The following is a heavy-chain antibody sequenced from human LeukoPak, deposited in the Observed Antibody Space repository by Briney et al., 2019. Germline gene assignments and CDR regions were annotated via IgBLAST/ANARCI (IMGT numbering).Heavy chain of an antibody. CDR1: GFTFRSYY. CDR3: AKNPSEMATILDY. CDR2: ICYDGSTK. V-gene: IGHV3-33*03. Sequence: GRSLRLSCAVSGFTFRSYYMHWVRQAPGKGLEWVAVICYDGSTKYYADLVKRRFTDYGDNSKNSLHLQMNRLIAEDTAVYYCAKNPSEMATILDYWGQGTLVTVSS. D-gene: IGHD5-24*01. J-gene: IGHJ4*02.